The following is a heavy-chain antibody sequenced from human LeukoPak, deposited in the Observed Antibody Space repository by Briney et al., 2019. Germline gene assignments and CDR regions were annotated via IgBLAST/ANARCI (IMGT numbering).Heavy chain of an antibody. CDR2: ISGSGDST. J-gene: IGHJ6*04. CDR1: GFTFSSSA. D-gene: IGHD3-10*02. Sequence: GGSLRLSCAASGFTFSSSAMSWVRQAPGKGLEWVSSISGSGDSTYYADSVKGRFTISRDNSKNTLYLQMNSLRAEDTAVYYCAELGITMIGGVWGKGTTVTISS. CDR3: AELGITMIGGV. V-gene: IGHV3-23*01.